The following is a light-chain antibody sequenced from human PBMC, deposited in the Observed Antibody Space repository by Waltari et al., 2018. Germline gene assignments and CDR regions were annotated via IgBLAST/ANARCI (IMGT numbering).Light chain of an antibody. CDR3: ASYTTSDSYV. CDR2: DVS. Sequence: QSALTQPAPVSGSPGQSIPISCAGSCSDVGAYHYVPWYQQHPGKAPRLIIYDVSNRPSGVSNRFSGSRSGNTASLTISGLQAEDEADYYCASYTTSDSYVFGTGTEVTVL. V-gene: IGLV2-14*03. J-gene: IGLJ1*01. CDR1: CSDVGAYHY.